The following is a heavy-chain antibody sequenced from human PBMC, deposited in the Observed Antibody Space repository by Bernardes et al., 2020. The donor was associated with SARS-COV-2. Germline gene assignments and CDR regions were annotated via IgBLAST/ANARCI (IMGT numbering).Heavy chain of an antibody. Sequence: ASVKVSCKASGYTFSSYGVSWVRQAPGQGLEWMGWISAYNGNTSYAQRLQGRVTMTTDTSTSTAHMELRSLRSDDTAVYYCARAAGGFCFDIWGQGTMVTVSS. V-gene: IGHV1-18*01. D-gene: IGHD6-13*01. J-gene: IGHJ3*02. CDR1: GYTFSSYG. CDR2: ISAYNGNT. CDR3: ARAAGGFCFDI.